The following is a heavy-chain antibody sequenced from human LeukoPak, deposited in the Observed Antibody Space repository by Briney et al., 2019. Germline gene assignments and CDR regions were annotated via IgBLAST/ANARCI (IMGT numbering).Heavy chain of an antibody. D-gene: IGHD5-24*01. J-gene: IGHJ6*02. V-gene: IGHV3-7*01. CDR3: ARDGFYKYYYYYGMDV. CDR2: IKQDGSEK. CDR1: GFTFSSYW. Sequence: GGSLRLSCAASGFTFSSYWMSWVRQAPGKGLEWVANIKQDGSEKYYVDSVKGRFTISRDNAKNSLYPRMNSLRAEDTAVYYCARDGFYKYYYYYGMDVWGQGTTVTVSS.